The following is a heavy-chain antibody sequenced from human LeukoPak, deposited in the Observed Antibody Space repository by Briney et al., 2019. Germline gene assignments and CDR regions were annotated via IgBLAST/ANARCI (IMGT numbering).Heavy chain of an antibody. J-gene: IGHJ3*02. CDR3: ARSPRDGYSDGFDDI. V-gene: IGHV5-51*01. D-gene: IGHD5-24*01. CDR2: IYPADSDI. Sequence: RGESLKISCKGSGYSFTSYWIGWVRQMPGKGLEWMGIIYPADSDIKYSPSFQGQVTISADKAISTAYLQWRSLKASDTAIYYCARSPRDGYSDGFDDIWGQGTMVTVSS. CDR1: GYSFTSYW.